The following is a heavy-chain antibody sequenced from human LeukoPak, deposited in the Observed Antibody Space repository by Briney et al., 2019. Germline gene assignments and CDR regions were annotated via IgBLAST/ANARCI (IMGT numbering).Heavy chain of an antibody. CDR2: IIPIFGTA. J-gene: IGHJ6*02. CDR1: GGTFSSYA. V-gene: IGHV1-69*13. CDR3: ARERSLYSSSPGGVYYYYGMDV. D-gene: IGHD6-13*01. Sequence: ASVKVSCKASGGTFSSYAISWVRQAPGQGLEWMGGIIPIFGTANYAQKFQGRVTITADESTSTAYMELSSLRSEDTAVYYCARERSLYSSSPGGVYYYYGMDVWGQGTLVTVSS.